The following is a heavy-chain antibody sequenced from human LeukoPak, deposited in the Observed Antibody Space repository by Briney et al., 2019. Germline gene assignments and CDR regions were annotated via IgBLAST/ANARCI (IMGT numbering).Heavy chain of an antibody. D-gene: IGHD5-18*01. CDR3: ARALSAMVADN. Sequence: GGSLRLSCAASGFTFSSYWMHWVRQAPGKGLVWVSRLNSDGSSTTYADSVEGRFTIYRDNAKNTLYLQMTSLRAEDTAVYYCARALSAMVADNWGQGTLVTVSS. V-gene: IGHV3-74*01. CDR1: GFTFSSYW. CDR2: LNSDGSST. J-gene: IGHJ4*02.